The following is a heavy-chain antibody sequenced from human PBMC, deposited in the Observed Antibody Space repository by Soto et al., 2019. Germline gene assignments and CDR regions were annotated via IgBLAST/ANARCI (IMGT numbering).Heavy chain of an antibody. CDR3: ARSMTTVTTNDY. CDR2: IYHSGST. D-gene: IGHD4-17*01. V-gene: IGHV4-30-2*01. J-gene: IGHJ4*02. CDR1: GGSISSGGYS. Sequence: QLRLQESGSGLVKPSQTLSLTCAVSGGSISSGGYSWSWIRQPPGKGLEWIGYIYHSGSTYYNPSLKSRVTISVHRSTLNFSLTLSSVTAADTAVYYCARSMTTVTTNDYWGQGSLVTVSS.